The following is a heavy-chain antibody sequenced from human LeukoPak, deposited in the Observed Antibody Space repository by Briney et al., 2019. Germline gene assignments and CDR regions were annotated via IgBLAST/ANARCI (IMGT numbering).Heavy chain of an antibody. Sequence: GESLKISCKGSGYSFTNYWIGWVRQMPGKGLEWMGIIYPGDSDTRYSPSFQGQVTISADKSISTAYLQWSSLKASDTAIYYCARRGASSSWYSEYWGQGTLVTVSS. D-gene: IGHD6-13*01. J-gene: IGHJ4*02. CDR2: IYPGDSDT. CDR3: ARRGASSSWYSEY. CDR1: GYSFTNYW. V-gene: IGHV5-51*01.